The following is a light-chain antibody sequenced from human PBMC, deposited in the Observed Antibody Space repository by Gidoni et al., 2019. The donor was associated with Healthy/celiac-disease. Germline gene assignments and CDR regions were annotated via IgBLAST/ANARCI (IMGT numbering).Light chain of an antibody. CDR1: QSVRSY. CDR3: QQRSNWSMT. J-gene: IGKJ5*01. Sequence: ELVLTQSPATLSLSPGERATLTCRASQSVRSYLAWYQQKPGKAPRLLIYNASNRASGIPARFSGSGSGTDFTLTISSLEPEDFAVYYCQQRSNWSMTFGQGTRLEIK. CDR2: NAS. V-gene: IGKV3-11*01.